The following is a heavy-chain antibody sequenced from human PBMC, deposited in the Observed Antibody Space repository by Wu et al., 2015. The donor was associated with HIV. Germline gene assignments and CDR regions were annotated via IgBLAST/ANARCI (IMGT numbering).Heavy chain of an antibody. CDR2: IIPMFGTP. J-gene: IGHJ6*02. V-gene: IGHV1-69*13. CDR3: TRLVGSSGRDYSYRGMDV. CDR1: GDTFSTDA. D-gene: IGHD3-22*01. Sequence: QVQLVQSGAEVKKPGSSVKVSCKSFGDTFSTDAIHWVRQAPGQGLEWMGRIIPMFGTPNYAHNFLGRVTISADESTSTAYMEISSLTSEDTAVYFCTRLVGSSGRDYSYRGMDVWGQGTTGHRLF.